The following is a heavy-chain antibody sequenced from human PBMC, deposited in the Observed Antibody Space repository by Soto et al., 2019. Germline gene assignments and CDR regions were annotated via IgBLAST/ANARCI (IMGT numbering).Heavy chain of an antibody. J-gene: IGHJ5*02. Sequence: EVQLVESGGGLVKPGGSLRLSCAASGFTFSSYSMNWVRQAPGKGLEWVSSISSSSSYIYYADSVKGRFTISRDNAKNSLYLQMNGLRSEYTAVYYCARGSIEAEPWGQGTLVTVST. CDR1: GFTFSSYS. CDR3: ARGSIEAEP. CDR2: ISSSSSYI. D-gene: IGHD6-6*01. V-gene: IGHV3-21*06.